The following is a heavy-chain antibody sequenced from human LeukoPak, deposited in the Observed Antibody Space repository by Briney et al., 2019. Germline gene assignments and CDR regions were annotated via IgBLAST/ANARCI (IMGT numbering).Heavy chain of an antibody. D-gene: IGHD6-13*01. CDR1: GGSFSGYY. Sequence: MSSETLSLTCAVYGGSFSGYYWSWIRQPPGKGLEWIGEINHSGSTNYNPSLKSQVTISVDTSKNQFSLKLSSVTAADTAVYYCARQSPGYSSSWYRTSYYYYYMDVWGKGTTVTISS. J-gene: IGHJ6*03. V-gene: IGHV4-34*01. CDR2: INHSGST. CDR3: ARQSPGYSSSWYRTSYYYYYMDV.